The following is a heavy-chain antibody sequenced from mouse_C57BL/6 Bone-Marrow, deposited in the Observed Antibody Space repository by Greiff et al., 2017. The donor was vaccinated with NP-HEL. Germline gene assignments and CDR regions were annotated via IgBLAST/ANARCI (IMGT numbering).Heavy chain of an antibody. CDR3: ARSPYYMADY. D-gene: IGHD2-12*01. CDR2: IRNKANGYTT. J-gene: IGHJ4*01. CDR1: GFTFTDYY. V-gene: IGHV7-3*01. Sequence: EVKLEESGGGLVQPGGSLSLSCAASGFTFTDYYMSWVRQPPGKALEWLGFIRNKANGYTTEYSASVKGRFTISRDNSQSILYLQMNALRAEDSATYYCARSPYYMADYWGQGTSVTVSS.